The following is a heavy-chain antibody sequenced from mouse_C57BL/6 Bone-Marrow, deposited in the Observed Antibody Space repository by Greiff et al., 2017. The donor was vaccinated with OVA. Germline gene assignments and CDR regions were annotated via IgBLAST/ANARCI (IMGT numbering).Heavy chain of an antibody. CDR2: IYPGDGDT. CDR3: ARRQLRLHYYAMDY. V-gene: IGHV1-80*01. Sequence: QVQLKQSGAELVKPGASVKISCKASGYAFSSYWMNWVKQRPGKGLEWIGQIYPGDGDTNYNGKFKGKATLTADKSSSTAYMQLSSLTSEDSAVYFCARRQLRLHYYAMDYWGQGTSVTVSS. D-gene: IGHD3-2*02. J-gene: IGHJ4*01. CDR1: GYAFSSYW.